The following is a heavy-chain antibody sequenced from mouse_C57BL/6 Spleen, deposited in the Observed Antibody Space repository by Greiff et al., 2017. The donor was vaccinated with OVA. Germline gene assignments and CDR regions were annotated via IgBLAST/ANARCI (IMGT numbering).Heavy chain of an antibody. Sequence: QVQLQQPGAELVRPGSSVKLSCKASGYTFTSYWMGWVKQRPGQGLEWIGNIYPSDSETPYNQKFKVKATLTVAKSSSTAYMQLSSLTSEDSAVYHSAKGDLYYGNSLYSDVWGTGTTVTVSS. D-gene: IGHD2-1*01. CDR1: GYTFTSYW. CDR3: AKGDLYYGNSLYSDV. J-gene: IGHJ1*03. CDR2: IYPSDSET. V-gene: IGHV1-61*01.